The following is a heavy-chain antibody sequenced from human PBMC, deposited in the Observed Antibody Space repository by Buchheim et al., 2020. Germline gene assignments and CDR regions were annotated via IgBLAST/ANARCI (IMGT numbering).Heavy chain of an antibody. Sequence: QVQLVESGGGVVQPGRSLRLSCEASGFTFSSYGMHWVRQAPGKGLEWVTVIWYDGTKKYYGDSVKGRFTISRDNSKNTLYLQMNSLRAEDTAVYYCVRGDFDSSGYYYYGLDYWGQGT. CDR3: VRGDFDSSGYYYYGLDY. J-gene: IGHJ4*02. D-gene: IGHD3-22*01. V-gene: IGHV3-33*01. CDR2: IWYDGTKK. CDR1: GFTFSSYG.